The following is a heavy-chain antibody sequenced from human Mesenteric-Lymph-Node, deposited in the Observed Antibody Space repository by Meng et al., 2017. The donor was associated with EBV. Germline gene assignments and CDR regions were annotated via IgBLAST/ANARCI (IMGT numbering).Heavy chain of an antibody. V-gene: IGHV4-59*11. Sequence: QGQLQGPGPGLVKPSEPLSLTCSVSGDSISPLHWSWIRQPPGKGLEWIAYIHYTGNTKYNPSLESRVTISVDTSKNQFSLRLTSVTAADTAVYYCARWGATGPFDYWGQGTLVTVSS. J-gene: IGHJ4*02. CDR1: GDSISPLH. CDR3: ARWGATGPFDY. CDR2: IHYTGNT. D-gene: IGHD1-26*01.